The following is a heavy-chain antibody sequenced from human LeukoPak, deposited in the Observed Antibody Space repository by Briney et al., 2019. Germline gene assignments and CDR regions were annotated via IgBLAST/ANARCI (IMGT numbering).Heavy chain of an antibody. J-gene: IGHJ4*02. Sequence: PSETLSLTCAVYGGSFSGYYWSWIRQPPGKGLEWIGEINHSGSTNYNPSLKSRVTISVDTSKNQFSLKLSSVAAADTAVYYCARGVVLLWFGELFNVRPGFDYWGQGTLVTVSS. CDR2: INHSGST. V-gene: IGHV4-34*01. CDR1: GGSFSGYY. CDR3: ARGVVLLWFGELFNVRPGFDY. D-gene: IGHD3-10*01.